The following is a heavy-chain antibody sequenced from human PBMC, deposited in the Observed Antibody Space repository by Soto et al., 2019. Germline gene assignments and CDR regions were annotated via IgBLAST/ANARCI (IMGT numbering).Heavy chain of an antibody. CDR1: GFTFSSYA. CDR2: ISGSGGST. Sequence: VGSLRLSCAASGFTFSSYAMSWVRQAPGKGLEWVSAISGSGGSTYYADSVKGRFTISRDNSKNTLYLQMNSLRAEDTAVYYCAKARYRDYVWGSYRTQSPNYFDYWGQGTLVTVSS. J-gene: IGHJ4*02. CDR3: AKARYRDYVWGSYRTQSPNYFDY. V-gene: IGHV3-23*01. D-gene: IGHD3-16*02.